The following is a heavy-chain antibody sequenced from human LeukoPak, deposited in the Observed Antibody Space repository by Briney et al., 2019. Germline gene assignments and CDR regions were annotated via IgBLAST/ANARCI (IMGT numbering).Heavy chain of an antibody. J-gene: IGHJ6*02. CDR3: ANLDGMDV. Sequence: PGGSLRLSCAASGFTFSSYGMHWVRQAPGKGLEWVAVISYDGSNKYYADSVKGRFTISRDNSKNTLYLQVNSLRAEDTAVYYCANLDGMDVWGQGTTVTVSS. V-gene: IGHV3-30*18. CDR1: GFTFSSYG. CDR2: ISYDGSNK.